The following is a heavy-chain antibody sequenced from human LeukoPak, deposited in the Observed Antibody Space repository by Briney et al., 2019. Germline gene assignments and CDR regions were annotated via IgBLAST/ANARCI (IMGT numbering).Heavy chain of an antibody. J-gene: IGHJ4*02. CDR2: ISSSSSTI. CDR3: ARTPGYSSSSYYFDY. V-gene: IGHV3-48*01. Sequence: GGSLRLSCAASGLTYSGYGMNWVRQAPGKGLEWVSYISSSSSTIYYADSVKGRFTISRDNSKNTLYLQMNSLRAEDTAVYYCARTPGYSSSSYYFDYWGQGTLVTVSS. CDR1: GLTYSGYG. D-gene: IGHD6-6*01.